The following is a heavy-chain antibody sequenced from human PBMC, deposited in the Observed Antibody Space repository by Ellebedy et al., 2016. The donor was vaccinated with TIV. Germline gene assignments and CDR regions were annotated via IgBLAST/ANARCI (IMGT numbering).Heavy chain of an antibody. Sequence: KFQGRVTITADKSTSTAYMELSSLRSDDTAVYYCARARGRDEFNSLNEYWGQGTLVTVSS. J-gene: IGHJ4*02. D-gene: IGHD5-24*01. V-gene: IGHV1-69*04. CDR3: ARARGRDEFNSLNEY.